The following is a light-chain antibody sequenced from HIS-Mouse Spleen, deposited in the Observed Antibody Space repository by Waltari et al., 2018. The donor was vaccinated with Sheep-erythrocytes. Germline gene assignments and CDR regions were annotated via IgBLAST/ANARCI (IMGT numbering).Light chain of an antibody. CDR3: CSYAGSYNHV. CDR1: SSDVGGYKY. J-gene: IGLJ1*01. Sequence: QSALTQPRSVSGSPGQSVTISCTGTSSDVGGYKYFSWYQQHPGKAPKLLIYDVSKRPSGVPDRFSGSKSGNTASLTISGLQAEDEADYYCCSYAGSYNHVFATGTKVTVL. V-gene: IGLV2-11*01. CDR2: DVS.